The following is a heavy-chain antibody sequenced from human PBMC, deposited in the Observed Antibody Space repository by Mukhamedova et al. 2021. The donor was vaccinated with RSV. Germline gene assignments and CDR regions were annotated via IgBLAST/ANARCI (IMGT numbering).Heavy chain of an antibody. Sequence: GKGLEWIGSIYYSGSTYYNPSLNRRVTISVDTSKNQFSLKLSSVTAADTAVYYCARDRRGTLAVAGTGYSYYGMDVWGQGTTVT. D-gene: IGHD6-19*01. CDR2: IYYSGST. V-gene: IGHV4-39*07. CDR3: ARDRRGTLAVAGTGYSYYGMDV. J-gene: IGHJ6*02.